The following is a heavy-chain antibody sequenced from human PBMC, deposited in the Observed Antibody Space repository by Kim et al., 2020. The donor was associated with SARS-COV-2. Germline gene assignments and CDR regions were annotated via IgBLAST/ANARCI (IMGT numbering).Heavy chain of an antibody. V-gene: IGHV4-59*01. CDR2: ICYSGST. J-gene: IGHJ4*02. Sequence: SETLSLTCTVSGGSISSYYWSWIRQPPGKGLEWIGYICYSGSTNYNPSLKSRVTISFDKSKNQFSLKLSSVTAAATACDYYAEAPVAGVGGSYFDYCAQG. D-gene: IGHD2-15*01. CDR1: GGSISSYY. CDR3: AEAPVAGVGGSYFDY.